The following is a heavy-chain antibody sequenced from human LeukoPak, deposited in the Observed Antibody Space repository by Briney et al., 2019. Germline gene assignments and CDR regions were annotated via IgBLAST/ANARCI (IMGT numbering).Heavy chain of an antibody. CDR2: INHSGST. CDR1: GFTFSSYA. V-gene: IGHV4-34*01. D-gene: IGHD1-26*01. Sequence: PGGSLRLSCAASGFTFSSYAMSWVRQPPGKGLEWIGEINHSGSTNYNPSLKSRVTISVDTSKNQFSLKLSSVTAADTAVYYCARISEVGATTSFDYWGQGTLVTVSS. J-gene: IGHJ4*02. CDR3: ARISEVGATTSFDY.